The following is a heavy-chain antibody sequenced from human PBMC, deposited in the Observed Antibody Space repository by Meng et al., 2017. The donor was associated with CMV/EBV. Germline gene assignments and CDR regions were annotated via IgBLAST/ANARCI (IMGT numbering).Heavy chain of an antibody. D-gene: IGHD1-1*01. CDR2: ISGSGGST. CDR1: GFTFSSYA. J-gene: IGHJ5*02. CDR3: AKDRAGTPSWFDP. Sequence: AASGFTFSSYAMSWVRQAPGKGLEWVSAISGSGGSTYYADSVKGRFTISRDNSKNTLYLQMNSLRAEDTAVYYCAKDRAGTPSWFDPWGQGTLVTVSS. V-gene: IGHV3-23*01.